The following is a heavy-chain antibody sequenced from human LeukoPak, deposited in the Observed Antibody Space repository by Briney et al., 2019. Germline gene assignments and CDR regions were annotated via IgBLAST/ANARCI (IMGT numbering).Heavy chain of an antibody. CDR3: ARDSTYYYDSSSSGPHYFAN. CDR1: GFTFSSYA. D-gene: IGHD3-10*01. CDR2: ISSGGSYE. V-gene: IGHV3-30*01. J-gene: IGHJ4*02. Sequence: GGSLRLSCAASGFTFSSYAMHWVRQAPGKGLEWVSIISSGGSYEYYADSVKGRFTISRDNSKNTLFLQLNSLRAEDTAVYYCARDSTYYYDSSSSGPHYFANWGQGTLVTVSS.